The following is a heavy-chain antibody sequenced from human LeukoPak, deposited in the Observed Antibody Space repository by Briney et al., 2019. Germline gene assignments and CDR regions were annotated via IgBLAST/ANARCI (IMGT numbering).Heavy chain of an antibody. Sequence: GESLKISCKGSGYSFTSYWIGWVRRMPGKGLEWMGIIYPGDSDTRYSPSFQGQVTISADKSISTAYLQWSSLKASDTAMYYCAVAYCGGDCYQTFDYWGQGTLVTVSS. D-gene: IGHD2-21*02. CDR1: GYSFTSYW. CDR3: AVAYCGGDCYQTFDY. J-gene: IGHJ4*02. CDR2: IYPGDSDT. V-gene: IGHV5-51*01.